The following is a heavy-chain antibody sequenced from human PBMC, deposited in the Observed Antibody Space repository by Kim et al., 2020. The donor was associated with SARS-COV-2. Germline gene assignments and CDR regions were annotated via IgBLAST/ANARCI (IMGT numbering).Heavy chain of an antibody. CDR1: GGSISSYY. CDR2: IYTSGST. J-gene: IGHJ6*02. Sequence: SETLSLTCTVSGGSISSYYWSWIRQPAGKGLEWIGRIYTSGSTNYNPSLKSRVTMSVDTSKNQFSLKLSSVTAADTAVYYCARDHYGAAAGSLYYYYYGMDVWGQGTTVTVSS. CDR3: ARDHYGAAAGSLYYYYYGMDV. V-gene: IGHV4-4*07. D-gene: IGHD6-13*01.